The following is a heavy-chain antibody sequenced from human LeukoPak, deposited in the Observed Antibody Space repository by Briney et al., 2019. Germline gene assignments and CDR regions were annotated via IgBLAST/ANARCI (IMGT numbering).Heavy chain of an antibody. J-gene: IGHJ4*02. V-gene: IGHV3-53*01. CDR2: IYSGGST. CDR1: GFTLSSNY. Sequence: GGSLRLSCAASGFTLSSNYMSWVRQAPGKGLEWVSVIYSGGSTYYADSVKGRFTISRDNSKNTLYLQMNSLRAEDTAVYYCARGAIAVAGYYFDYWGQGTLVTVSS. D-gene: IGHD6-19*01. CDR3: ARGAIAVAGYYFDY.